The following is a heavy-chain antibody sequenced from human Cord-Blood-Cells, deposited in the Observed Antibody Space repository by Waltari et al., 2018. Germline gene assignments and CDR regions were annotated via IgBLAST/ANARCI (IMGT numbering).Heavy chain of an antibody. CDR2: INPNSGGT. CDR3: ARGGGSIAAAFDY. V-gene: IGHV1-2*02. D-gene: IGHD6-13*01. Sequence: QVQLVQSGAEVKKPGASVKVSCKASGYPVTSSYEHWVRKAPGQGLEWMGWINPNSGGTNYAQKFQGRVTMTRDTSISTAYMELSRLRSDDTAVYYCARGGGSIAAAFDYWGQGTLVTVSS. CDR1: GYPVTSSY. J-gene: IGHJ4*02.